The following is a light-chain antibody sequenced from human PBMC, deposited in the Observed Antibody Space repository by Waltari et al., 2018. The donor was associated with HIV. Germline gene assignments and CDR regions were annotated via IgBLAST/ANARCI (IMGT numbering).Light chain of an antibody. Sequence: QSALTQPASVSGSPGQSIAISCTGTSSDVGGYNFVSWYPQHPGTAPKLIIYDVNSPPSGVSGRVAGSKSGKTASLTISGLQAEDEADYFCSSYTSRATPYVFGTATKVTV. V-gene: IGLV2-14*03. CDR3: SSYTSRATPYV. J-gene: IGLJ1*01. CDR1: SSDVGGYNF. CDR2: DVN.